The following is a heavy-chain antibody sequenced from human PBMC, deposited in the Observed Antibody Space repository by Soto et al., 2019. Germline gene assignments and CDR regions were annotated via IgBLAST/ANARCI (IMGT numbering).Heavy chain of an antibody. J-gene: IGHJ4*02. CDR2: ISYDGSNK. V-gene: IGHV3-30-3*01. CDR3: ASCRGKWALLRGYFDY. D-gene: IGHD1-26*01. CDR1: GFTFSSYA. Sequence: QVQLVESGGGVVQPGRSLRLSCAASGFTFSSYAMHWVRQAPGKGLEWVAVISYDGSNKYYADSVKGRFTISRDNSKNXLYLQMNSLRAEDTAVYYCASCRGKWALLRGYFDYWGQGTLVTVSS.